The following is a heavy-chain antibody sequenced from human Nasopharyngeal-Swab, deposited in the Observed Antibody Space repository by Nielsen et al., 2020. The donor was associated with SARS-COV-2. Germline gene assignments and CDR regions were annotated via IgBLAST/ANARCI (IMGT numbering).Heavy chain of an antibody. CDR2: ISAYNGNT. CDR1: GYAFTSYG. D-gene: IGHD2-2*01. J-gene: IGHJ4*02. CDR3: ARVGTLVMEYQLLMESDY. V-gene: IGHV1-18*01. Sequence: AAVKDPCKAAGYAFTSYGRSWERQAPGQGREGMGWISAYNGNTNYAQKLQGRVTMTTDTSTSTAYMELRSLRSDDTAVYFCARVGTLVMEYQLLMESDYWGQGTLVTVSS.